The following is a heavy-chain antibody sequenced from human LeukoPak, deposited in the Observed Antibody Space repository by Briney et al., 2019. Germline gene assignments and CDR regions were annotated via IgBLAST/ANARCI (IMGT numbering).Heavy chain of an antibody. D-gene: IGHD3-10*01. CDR1: GFTFSSCA. V-gene: IGHV3-23*01. Sequence: PGGSLRLSCAASGFTFSSCAMSWVRQAPGKGLEWVSAISGSGGSTYYADSVKGRFTISRDNSKNTLYLQMNSLRAEDTAVYYCAKVAYYYGSGSYVDYWGQGTLVTVSS. CDR2: ISGSGGST. J-gene: IGHJ4*02. CDR3: AKVAYYYGSGSYVDY.